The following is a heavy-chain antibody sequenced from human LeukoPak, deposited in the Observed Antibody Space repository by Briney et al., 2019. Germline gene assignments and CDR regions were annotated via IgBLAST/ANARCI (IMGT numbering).Heavy chain of an antibody. Sequence: ASVKVSCKSSGYTFTGYYMHWVRQAPAQGLEWMGWINPNSGGTNYAQKFQGRVTMTRDTSISTAYMELSRLRSDDTAVYYCARGSISAAGPGLIDYWGQGTLVTVSS. V-gene: IGHV1-2*02. CDR1: GYTFTGYY. CDR3: ARGSISAAGPGLIDY. J-gene: IGHJ4*02. D-gene: IGHD6-13*01. CDR2: INPNSGGT.